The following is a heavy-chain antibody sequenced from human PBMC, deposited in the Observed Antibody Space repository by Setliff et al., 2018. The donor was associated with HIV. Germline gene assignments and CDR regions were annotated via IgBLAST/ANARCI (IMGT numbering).Heavy chain of an antibody. CDR3: ARSVIGYYYYGMDV. Sequence: AGGSLRLSCAASGFTFSSYAMHWVRQAPGKGLEWVAVISYDGSNKYYADSVKGRFTISRDNSKNTLYLQMNSLRAEDTAVYYCARSVIGYYYYGMDVWGQGTLVTVSS. CDR1: GFTFSSYA. D-gene: IGHD3-10*01. V-gene: IGHV3-30*01. J-gene: IGHJ6*02. CDR2: ISYDGSNK.